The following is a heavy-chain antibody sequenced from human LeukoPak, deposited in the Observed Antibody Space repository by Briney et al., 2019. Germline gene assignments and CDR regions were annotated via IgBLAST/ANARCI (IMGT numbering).Heavy chain of an antibody. Sequence: GASVKVSCKASGGTFSSYAISWVRQAPGQGLEWMRGIIPIFGTANYAQKFQGRVTITADESTSTAYMELSSLRSEDTAVYYCARAGLNYYDSSGYYYEYFQHWGQGTLVTVSS. V-gene: IGHV1-69*13. CDR3: ARAGLNYYDSSGYYYEYFQH. CDR1: GGTFSSYA. D-gene: IGHD3-22*01. J-gene: IGHJ1*01. CDR2: IIPIFGTA.